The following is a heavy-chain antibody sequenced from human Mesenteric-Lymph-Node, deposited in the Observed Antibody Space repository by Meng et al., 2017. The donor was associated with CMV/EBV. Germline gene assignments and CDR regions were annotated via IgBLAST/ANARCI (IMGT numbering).Heavy chain of an antibody. D-gene: IGHD6-19*01. CDR3: ARDPRVTRGCYEGNWFDP. V-gene: IGHV1-18*01. CDR1: GYTFSTYG. CDR2: IRGYNGDT. J-gene: IGHJ5*02. Sequence: ASVKVSCKASGYTFSTYGISWVRQAPGQGLEWMGWIRGYNGDTKYAENFQGRVTMTTDTSTSTAYMELRRLRSDDTAVYFCARDPRVTRGCYEGNWFDPWGQGTLVTVSS.